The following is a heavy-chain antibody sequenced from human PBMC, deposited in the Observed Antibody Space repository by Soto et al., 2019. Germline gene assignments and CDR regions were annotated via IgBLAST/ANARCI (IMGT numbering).Heavy chain of an antibody. Sequence: SETLSLTCAVYGGSFSGYYWSWIRQPPGKGLEWIGEINHSGSTNYNPSLKSRVTISVDTSKNQFSLKLNSVTAADTAVYYCARDASTYNWFDSCGQGTPVTVSP. CDR3: ARDASTYNWFDS. D-gene: IGHD3-16*01. CDR1: GGSFSGYY. CDR2: INHSGST. J-gene: IGHJ5*01. V-gene: IGHV4-34*01.